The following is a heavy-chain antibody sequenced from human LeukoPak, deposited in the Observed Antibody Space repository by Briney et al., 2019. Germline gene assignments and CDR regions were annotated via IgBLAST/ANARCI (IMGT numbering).Heavy chain of an antibody. J-gene: IGHJ4*02. Sequence: PGGSLRLSCAASGFTFSSYCMHWVRQAPGKGLEWVAVISYDGSNKYYADSVKGRFTISRDNSKNTLYLQMNSLRAEDTAVYYCAKVVATSLPDYWGQGTLVTVSS. CDR1: GFTFSSYC. D-gene: IGHD5-12*01. CDR3: AKVVATSLPDY. V-gene: IGHV3-30*18. CDR2: ISYDGSNK.